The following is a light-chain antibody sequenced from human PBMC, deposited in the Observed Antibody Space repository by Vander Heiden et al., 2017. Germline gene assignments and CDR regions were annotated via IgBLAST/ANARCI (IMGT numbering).Light chain of an antibody. V-gene: IGLV2-23*02. CDR1: SSDVGSYNL. CDR3: CSYVGSSHYV. CDR2: EVS. J-gene: IGLJ1*01. Sequence: GQSITISCTGTSSDVGSYNLVSWYQQHPGKAPKLMIYEVSKRPSGVSNRFSGSKSGNTASLTISGLQAEDEADYYCCSYVGSSHYVFGTGTKVTVL.